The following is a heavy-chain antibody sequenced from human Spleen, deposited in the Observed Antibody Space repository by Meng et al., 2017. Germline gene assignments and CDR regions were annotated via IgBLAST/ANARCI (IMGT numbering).Heavy chain of an antibody. J-gene: IGHJ2*01. Sequence: SLKISCAASAFTFSSYAMSWVRQAPGKGLEWVSGISWNSGSIGYADSVKGRFTTSRDNAKKSLYLQMNSLRAEETALYYCAKDTYYDVFIGYSDQGYFDLWGRGTLVTVSS. D-gene: IGHD3-9*01. V-gene: IGHV3-9*01. CDR2: ISWNSGSI. CDR1: AFTFSSYA. CDR3: AKDTYYDVFIGYSDQGYFDL.